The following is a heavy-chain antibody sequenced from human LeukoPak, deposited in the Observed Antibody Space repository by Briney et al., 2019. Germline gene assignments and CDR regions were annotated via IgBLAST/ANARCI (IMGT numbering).Heavy chain of an antibody. Sequence: KTSETLSLTCTVSGGSISSYYWSWIRQPPGKGLEWIGYIYYSGSTNYNLSLKSRVTISVDTSKNQFSLKLSSVTAADTAVYYCARGPAYYDFYFDYWGQGTLVTVSS. D-gene: IGHD3-3*01. J-gene: IGHJ4*02. V-gene: IGHV4-59*01. CDR2: IYYSGST. CDR1: GGSISSYY. CDR3: ARGPAYYDFYFDY.